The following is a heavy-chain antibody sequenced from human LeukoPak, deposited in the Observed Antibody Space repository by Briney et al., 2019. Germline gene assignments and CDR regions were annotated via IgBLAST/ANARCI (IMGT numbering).Heavy chain of an antibody. D-gene: IGHD3-10*01. J-gene: IGHJ4*02. Sequence: GGSLRLSCAASGFPFSDDWMSWVRQVPGKGLEWVGRIEKKGDGGTTDYAAPVKGRFTISRDDSKNMLYLEMSNLKIEDTAVYYCTTVTMVRDYDYWGQGTLVTVSS. CDR3: TTVTMVRDYDY. V-gene: IGHV3-15*04. CDR1: GFPFSDDW. CDR2: IEKKGDGGTT.